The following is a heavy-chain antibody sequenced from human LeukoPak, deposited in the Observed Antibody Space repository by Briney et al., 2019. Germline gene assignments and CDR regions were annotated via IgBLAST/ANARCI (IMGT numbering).Heavy chain of an antibody. Sequence: ASVKVSCKASGYTFTGYYIHWVRQAPGQGLEWMGWINPNSGGTNYVQKFQGRVTMTRDTSISTAYMELSRLRSDDTAVYYCARAQVCSTTSCYSYFDYWGQGTLVTVSS. CDR3: ARAQVCSTTSCYSYFDY. J-gene: IGHJ4*02. D-gene: IGHD2-2*02. V-gene: IGHV1-2*02. CDR2: INPNSGGT. CDR1: GYTFTGYY.